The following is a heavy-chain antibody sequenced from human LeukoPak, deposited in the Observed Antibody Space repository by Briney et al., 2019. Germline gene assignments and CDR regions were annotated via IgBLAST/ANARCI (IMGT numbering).Heavy chain of an antibody. V-gene: IGHV4-34*01. CDR1: GGSFSGYY. J-gene: IGHJ6*03. D-gene: IGHD2-2*01. Sequence: SETLSLTCAVYGGSFSGYYWSWIRQPPGKGLVWIGEINHSGSTNYNPSLKSRVTISVDTSKNQFSLKLSSVTAADTAAYYCARGRYCSSTSCYWYYYYYMDVWGKGTTVTVSS. CDR3: ARGRYCSSTSCYWYYYYYMDV. CDR2: INHSGST.